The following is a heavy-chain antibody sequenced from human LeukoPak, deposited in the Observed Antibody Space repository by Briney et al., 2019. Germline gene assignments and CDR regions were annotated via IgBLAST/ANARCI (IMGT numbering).Heavy chain of an antibody. CDR1: GYTFTSYG. J-gene: IGHJ4*02. D-gene: IGHD3-22*01. CDR3: ARGGYYDSSGYYNY. Sequence: GASVRVSCKVSGYTFTSYGISWVRQAPGQGLEWMGWISAYNGNTNYAQKLQVRVTMTTDTSTSTAYMELRSLRSDDTAVYYCARGGYYDSSGYYNYWGQGTLVTVSS. CDR2: ISAYNGNT. V-gene: IGHV1-18*01.